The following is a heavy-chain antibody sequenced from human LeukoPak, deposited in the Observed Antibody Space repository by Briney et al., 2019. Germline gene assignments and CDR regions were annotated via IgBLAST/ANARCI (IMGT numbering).Heavy chain of an antibody. D-gene: IGHD6-19*01. Sequence: GASVTVSCKVSGCTLTELSMHWLRQAPGKGLEWMGGFDPEDCETIYAQKFQGRVTMTEDTSTDTAYMELSSLRSEDTAGYSCATWSDSSGWPMFDYWGQGTLVTVSS. J-gene: IGHJ4*02. CDR1: GCTLTELS. CDR2: FDPEDCET. V-gene: IGHV1-24*01. CDR3: ATWSDSSGWPMFDY.